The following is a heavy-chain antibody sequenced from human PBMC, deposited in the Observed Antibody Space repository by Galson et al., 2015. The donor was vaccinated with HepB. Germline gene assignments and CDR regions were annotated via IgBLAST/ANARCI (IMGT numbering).Heavy chain of an antibody. Sequence: SLRLSCAASGFPFSSYWMTWVRQAPGKGLEWVANIKQDGSEIHFLDSVKGRFTVSRDNAKNSLYLQMNSLTVEDTAIYYCARADLVNGYDVNWFDPGGQGTLVTVSS. CDR1: GFPFSSYW. CDR3: ARADLVNGYDVNWFDP. V-gene: IGHV3-7*01. J-gene: IGHJ5*02. CDR2: IKQDGSEI. D-gene: IGHD5-12*01.